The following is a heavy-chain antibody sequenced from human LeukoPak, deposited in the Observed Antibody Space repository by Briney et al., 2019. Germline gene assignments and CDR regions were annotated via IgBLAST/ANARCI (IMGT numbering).Heavy chain of an antibody. D-gene: IGHD3-16*01. V-gene: IGHV3-74*01. CDR3: ARGLALEAFDI. CDR2: INSDGSST. J-gene: IGHJ3*02. CDR1: GFTFSSYW. Sequence: GGSLRPSCAASGFTFSSYWMHWVRQAPGKGLVWVSRINSDGSSTSYADSVKGRFTISRDNAKNTLYLQMNSLRAEDTAVYYCARGLALEAFDIWGQGTMVTVSS.